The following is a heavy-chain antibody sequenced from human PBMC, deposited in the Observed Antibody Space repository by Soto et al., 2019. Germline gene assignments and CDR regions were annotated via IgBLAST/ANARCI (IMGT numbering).Heavy chain of an antibody. Sequence: QVQLVQSGAEVMKPGASVRVSCKASGYSFTTYGISWVRQAPGQGLEYMGWISVYNGDTNYAQKLQGRVTMTTDTSTSTAYMELRSLRSDDTAIYYCARDRRDSFADRSSFDVWGQGTMVTVSS. CDR1: GYSFTTYG. CDR2: ISVYNGDT. CDR3: ARDRRDSFADRSSFDV. J-gene: IGHJ3*01. D-gene: IGHD3-10*01. V-gene: IGHV1-18*01.